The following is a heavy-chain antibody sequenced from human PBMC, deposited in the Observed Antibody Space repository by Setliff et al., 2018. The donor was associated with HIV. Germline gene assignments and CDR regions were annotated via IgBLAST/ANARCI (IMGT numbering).Heavy chain of an antibody. CDR2: IIPMFGTA. J-gene: IGHJ5*02. CDR1: GGTFSSYA. V-gene: IGHV1-69*13. Sequence: SVKVSCKASGGTFSSYAISWVRQAPGQGLEWMGGIIPMFGTANYAQKFQGRVTITADESTSLVYMELNSLRSEDTAVYYCARLRGRIVVPSAMPSWGQGTLGTGSS. D-gene: IGHD2-2*01. CDR3: ARLRGRIVVPSAMPS.